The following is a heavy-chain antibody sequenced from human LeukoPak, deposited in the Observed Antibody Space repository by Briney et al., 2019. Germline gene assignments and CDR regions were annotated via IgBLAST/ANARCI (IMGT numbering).Heavy chain of an antibody. V-gene: IGHV1-18*01. D-gene: IGHD3-22*01. J-gene: IGHJ3*02. CDR2: ISAYNGNT. CDR1: GYTFTSYG. Sequence: ASVKVSCKASGYTFTSYGISWVRQAPGQGLEWMGWISAYNGNTNYAQKLQGRGTMTTDTSTSTAYMELRSLRSDDTAVYYCARVPYYYDSSGYYFSLGPPRGDAFDIWGQGTMVTVSS. CDR3: ARVPYYYDSSGYYFSLGPPRGDAFDI.